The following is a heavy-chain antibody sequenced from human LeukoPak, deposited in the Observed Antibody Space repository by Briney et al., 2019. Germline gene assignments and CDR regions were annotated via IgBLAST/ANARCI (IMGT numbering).Heavy chain of an antibody. CDR3: ARTLAVAGPGYYYYGMDV. J-gene: IGHJ6*02. Sequence: ESGPTLVNPTQTLTLTCTFSGFSLSTSGVCVSWIRQAPGKALEWLARIDWDDDEYYSTSLRTRLTISKDTSKNQVVLTMTNMDPMDTATYYCARTLAVAGPGYYYYGMDVWGQGTTVTVSS. CDR2: IDWDDDE. D-gene: IGHD6-19*01. CDR1: GFSLSTSGVC. V-gene: IGHV2-70*11.